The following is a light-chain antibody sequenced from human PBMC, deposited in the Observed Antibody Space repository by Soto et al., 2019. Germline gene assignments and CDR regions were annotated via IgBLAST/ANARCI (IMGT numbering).Light chain of an antibody. Sequence: EIVMTQSPATLSVSPGERVTFFCRASRTVYNNVAWYQQRPGQAPRLLIYSASTRASGIPARFSGSGSGTEFSLTISSLQSEDFALYYCQQYNTWPPITFGGGTKVDIK. CDR3: QQYNTWPPIT. CDR1: RTVYNN. J-gene: IGKJ4*01. CDR2: SAS. V-gene: IGKV3-15*01.